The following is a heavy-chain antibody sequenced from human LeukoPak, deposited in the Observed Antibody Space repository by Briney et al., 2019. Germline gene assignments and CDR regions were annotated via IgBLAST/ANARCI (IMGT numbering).Heavy chain of an antibody. Sequence: SETLSLTCTVSGGSISSGDYYWSWIRQPPGKGLEWIGYIYYSGSTYYNPSLRSRVTISVDTSKNQFSLKLSSVTAADTAVYYCARSSSKIAAAGKYCDYWGQGTLVSVSS. CDR2: IYYSGST. V-gene: IGHV4-30-4*01. CDR3: ARSSSKIAAAGKYCDY. CDR1: GGSISSGDYY. D-gene: IGHD6-13*01. J-gene: IGHJ4*02.